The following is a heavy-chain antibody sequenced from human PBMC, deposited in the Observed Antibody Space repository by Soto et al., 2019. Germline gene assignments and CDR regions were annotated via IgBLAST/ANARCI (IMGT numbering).Heavy chain of an antibody. Sequence: EVQLLESGGGLVQPGGSLRLSCAASGFTFSSYAMSWVRQAPGKGLEWVSAISGSGGSTYYADSVKGRFTISRDNSKNTLYLQMNSLRAEDTAVYYCAKVLGSTVDTAMVIEYDYWGQGTLVTVSS. V-gene: IGHV3-23*01. J-gene: IGHJ4*02. D-gene: IGHD5-18*01. CDR3: AKVLGSTVDTAMVIEYDY. CDR1: GFTFSSYA. CDR2: ISGSGGST.